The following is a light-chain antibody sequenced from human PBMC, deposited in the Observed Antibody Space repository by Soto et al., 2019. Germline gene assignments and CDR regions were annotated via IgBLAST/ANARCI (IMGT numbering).Light chain of an antibody. CDR3: QQYVSSVT. V-gene: IGKV3-20*01. Sequence: PGERATLSCRASQSVDSTFFAWYQKKPGQAPRLLIYGASKRATGVPDRFSGSGSGTDFTLIISRLEPEDFAVYYCQQYVSSVTFGQGTKVEIK. J-gene: IGKJ1*01. CDR1: QSVDSTF. CDR2: GAS.